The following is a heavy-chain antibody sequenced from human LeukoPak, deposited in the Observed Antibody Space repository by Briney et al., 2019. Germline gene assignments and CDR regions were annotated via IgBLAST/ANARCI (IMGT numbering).Heavy chain of an antibody. CDR3: ARGGTYYDILTGYFARYGMDV. V-gene: IGHV4-59*01. CDR1: GGSISTYY. J-gene: IGHJ6*02. Sequence: SETLSLTCTVSGGSISTYYWNWIRQPPGKGLEWIGYIYYSGATNYNPSLKSRVTISVDTSKNQFSLKLSSVTAADTAVYYCARGGTYYDILTGYFARYGMDVWGQGTTVTVSS. CDR2: IYYSGAT. D-gene: IGHD3-9*01.